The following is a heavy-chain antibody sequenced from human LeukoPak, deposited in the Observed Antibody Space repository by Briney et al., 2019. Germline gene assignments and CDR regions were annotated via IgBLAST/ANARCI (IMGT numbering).Heavy chain of an antibody. CDR1: GFTFSSYA. D-gene: IGHD4-11*01. CDR2: VSGSGGTT. V-gene: IGHV3-23*01. J-gene: IGHJ4*02. CDR3: ARGSGDYSNGARGLFDY. Sequence: GGSLRLSCAASGFTFSSYAMSWVRQAPGKGLEWVSTVSGSGGTTYYADSVKGRFTISRDNSRNTLYLQMNGLRAEDTAVYYCARGSGDYSNGARGLFDYWGQGTLVTVSS.